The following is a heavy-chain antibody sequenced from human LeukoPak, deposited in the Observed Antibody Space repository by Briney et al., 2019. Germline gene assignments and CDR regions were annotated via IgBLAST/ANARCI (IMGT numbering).Heavy chain of an antibody. D-gene: IGHD3-22*01. CDR3: AKAYGTNGYYQLPIDF. J-gene: IGHJ4*02. V-gene: IGHV3-23*01. Sequence: GGSLRLSCAASGFSFSINAMTWVRQAPGKGLECVSAITGDGATTYYADSVRGRFTISRDNSKNTLYLQMNSLRAEDTAIYYCAKAYGTNGYYQLPIDFWGQGTLVTVSS. CDR1: GFSFSINA. CDR2: ITGDGATT.